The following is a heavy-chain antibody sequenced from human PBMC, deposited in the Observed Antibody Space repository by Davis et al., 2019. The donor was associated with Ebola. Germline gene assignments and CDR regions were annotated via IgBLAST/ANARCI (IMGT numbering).Heavy chain of an antibody. CDR2: IWYDGSNK. D-gene: IGHD6-19*01. CDR3: ARPVAGTAEYFQH. J-gene: IGHJ1*01. V-gene: IGHV3-33*01. CDR1: GFTFSSYG. Sequence: GESLKISCAASGFTFSSYGMHWVRQAPGKGLERVAVIWYDGSNKYYADSVKGRFTISRDNSKNTLYLQMNSLRAEDTAVYYCARPVAGTAEYFQHWGQGTLVTVSS.